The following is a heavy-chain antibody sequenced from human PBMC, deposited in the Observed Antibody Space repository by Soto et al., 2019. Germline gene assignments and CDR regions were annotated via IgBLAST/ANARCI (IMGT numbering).Heavy chain of an antibody. CDR1: GFTFSSYA. J-gene: IGHJ4*02. V-gene: IGHV3-23*01. CDR3: AKDHYGGYGKRLTSFDY. D-gene: IGHD5-12*01. Sequence: GGSLRLSCAASGFTFSSYAMSWVRQAPGKGLEWVSAISGSGGSTYYADSVKGRFTISRDNSKNTLYLQMNSLRAEDTAVYYCAKDHYGGYGKRLTSFDYWGQGTLVTVSS. CDR2: ISGSGGST.